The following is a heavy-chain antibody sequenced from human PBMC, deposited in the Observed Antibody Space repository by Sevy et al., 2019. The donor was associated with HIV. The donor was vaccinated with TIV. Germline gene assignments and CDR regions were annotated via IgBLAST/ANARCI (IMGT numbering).Heavy chain of an antibody. CDR2: ISWDGGST. J-gene: IGHJ5*02. V-gene: IGHV3-43D*03. CDR1: GFTFDDYA. D-gene: IGHD2-15*01. Sequence: GGSLRLSCAASGFTFDDYAMHWVRQAPGKGLECVSLISWDGGSTNYADSVKGRFTISRDNSKNSLYLQMNSLRAEDTALYYCAKEQTACSGGSCYPNWFDPWGQGTLVTVSS. CDR3: AKEQTACSGGSCYPNWFDP.